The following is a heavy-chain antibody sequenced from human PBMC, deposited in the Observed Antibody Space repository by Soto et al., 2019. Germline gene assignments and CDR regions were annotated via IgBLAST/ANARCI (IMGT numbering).Heavy chain of an antibody. V-gene: IGHV1-18*01. Sequence: QVQLVQSGAEVKKPGASVKVSCKASGYTFTSYGISWVRQAPGQGLEWMGWISAYNGNTNYAQKLQGRVTMTTDTSTSTAYMELRSLRSDDTAVYYCARIKWDSSSPNAYYYYYYGMDVWGQGTTVTVSS. J-gene: IGHJ6*02. CDR2: ISAYNGNT. CDR1: GYTFTSYG. CDR3: ARIKWDSSSPNAYYYYYYGMDV. D-gene: IGHD6-6*01.